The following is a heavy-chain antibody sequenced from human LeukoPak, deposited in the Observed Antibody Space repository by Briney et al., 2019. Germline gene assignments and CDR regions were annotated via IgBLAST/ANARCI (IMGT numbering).Heavy chain of an antibody. D-gene: IGHD4-17*01. Sequence: GASVKVSCKASGYTFTNYYIHWVRQAPGQGLEWMGTINPSVGTTRSAQGRASLTRDTSTSTVYMELSTLRSEDTAVYYCARELTTVTSKGAFDIWGQGTMVTVSS. CDR2: INPSVGTT. CDR3: ARELTTVTSKGAFDI. CDR1: GYTFTNYY. V-gene: IGHV1-46*01. J-gene: IGHJ3*02.